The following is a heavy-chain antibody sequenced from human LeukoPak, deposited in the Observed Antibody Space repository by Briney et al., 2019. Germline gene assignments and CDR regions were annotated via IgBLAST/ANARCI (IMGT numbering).Heavy chain of an antibody. CDR3: ARSSGYEYYFDY. Sequence: SETLSLTCTVSGGSISSYYWSWIRQPPGKGLEWIGYIYYSGSTNYNPSFKSRVTISVDTSKNQFSLKLSSVTAADTAVYYCARSSGYEYYFDYWGQGTLVTVSS. D-gene: IGHD5-12*01. CDR1: GGSISSYY. J-gene: IGHJ4*02. CDR2: IYYSGST. V-gene: IGHV4-59*01.